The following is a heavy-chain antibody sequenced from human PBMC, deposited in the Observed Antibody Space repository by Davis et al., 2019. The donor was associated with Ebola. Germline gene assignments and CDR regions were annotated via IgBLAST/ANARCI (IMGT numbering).Heavy chain of an antibody. D-gene: IGHD1-26*01. CDR3: VKEGTTTIWVDSDN. J-gene: IGHJ4*02. CDR1: GFTFSAHT. Sequence: GGSLRLSCSASGFTFSAHTMHWVRQAPGKGLEYVSVISSSGKTYYADSVKGRFTISRDNSQNNVYLEMTSLIVEDTAVYYCVKEGTTTIWVDSDNWGQGTLVTVAS. CDR2: ISSSGKT. V-gene: IGHV3-64D*08.